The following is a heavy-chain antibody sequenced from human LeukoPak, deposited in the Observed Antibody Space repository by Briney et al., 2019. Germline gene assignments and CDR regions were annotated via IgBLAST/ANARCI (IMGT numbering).Heavy chain of an antibody. V-gene: IGHV3-64D*06. CDR3: VKDPKSSSGSDAFDI. Sequence: GGSLRLSCSASGFTFSSYAMHWVRQAPGKGLEYVSAISSNGGSTYYADSVKGRFTISRDNSKNTLYLQMSSLRAEDTAVYYCVKDPKSSSGSDAFDIWGQGTMVTDSS. CDR1: GFTFSSYA. CDR2: ISSNGGST. D-gene: IGHD3-22*01. J-gene: IGHJ3*02.